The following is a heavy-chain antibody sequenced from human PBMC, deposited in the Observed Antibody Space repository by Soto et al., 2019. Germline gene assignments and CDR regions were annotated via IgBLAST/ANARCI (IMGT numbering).Heavy chain of an antibody. Sequence: ALVKVSCKASGYTFTSYGISWVRQAPGQGLEWMGWISAYNGNTNYAQKLQGRVTMTTDTSTSTAYMGLRSLRSDDTAVYYCARGPSRHYDFWSGYPPFDYWGQGTLVTVSS. V-gene: IGHV1-18*01. CDR3: ARGPSRHYDFWSGYPPFDY. CDR2: ISAYNGNT. D-gene: IGHD3-3*01. CDR1: GYTFTSYG. J-gene: IGHJ4*02.